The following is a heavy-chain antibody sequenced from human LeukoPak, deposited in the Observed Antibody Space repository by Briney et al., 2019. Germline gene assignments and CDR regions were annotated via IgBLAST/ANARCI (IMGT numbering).Heavy chain of an antibody. Sequence: GGPLRLSCAASGFTFSSYEMNWVRQAPGKGLEWVSYISSSGSTIYYADSVKGRFTISRDNAKNSLYLQMNSLRAEDTAVYYCARDSYYYDSSGLITEYFQHWGQGTPVTVSS. CDR1: GFTFSSYE. V-gene: IGHV3-48*03. J-gene: IGHJ1*01. CDR2: ISSSGSTI. D-gene: IGHD3-22*01. CDR3: ARDSYYYDSSGLITEYFQH.